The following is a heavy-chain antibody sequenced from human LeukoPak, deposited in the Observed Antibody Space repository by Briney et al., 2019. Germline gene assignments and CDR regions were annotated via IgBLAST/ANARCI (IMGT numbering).Heavy chain of an antibody. J-gene: IGHJ3*02. CDR3: ARDQGYAFDI. V-gene: IGHV4-59*01. CDR2: IYYSGST. CDR1: GGSISNYY. Sequence: PSETLSLTCTVSGGSISNYYWSWIRQPPGKGLEWIGYIYYSGSTNYNPSLKSRVTISVDTSKNQFSLKLSSMTAADTAVYYCARDQGYAFDIWGQGTMVTVSS.